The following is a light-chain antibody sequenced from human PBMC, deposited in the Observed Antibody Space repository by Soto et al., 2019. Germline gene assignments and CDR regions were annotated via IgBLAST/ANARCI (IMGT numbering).Light chain of an antibody. CDR1: QSVSSY. Sequence: EIVLTQSPATLSLSPGERATLSCRASQSVSSYLAWYQQKPGQAPRLLIYDASNRATGIPARFSGSGCGTDFTLSISSLEPEDFAVYYCQLRSNWPLTFGPGTKVDMK. J-gene: IGKJ3*01. CDR3: QLRSNWPLT. CDR2: DAS. V-gene: IGKV3-11*01.